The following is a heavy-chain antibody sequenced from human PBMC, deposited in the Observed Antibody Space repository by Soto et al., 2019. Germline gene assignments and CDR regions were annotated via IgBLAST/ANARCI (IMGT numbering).Heavy chain of an antibody. CDR2: ILPIFGTA. CDR3: ARGHECGGTSDAFDV. V-gene: IGHV1-69*06. J-gene: IGHJ3*01. CDR1: GGTFSTSS. Sequence: SGKVSCKASGGTFSTSSINWVRQAPGQRPEWMGNILPIFGTADYAQKFQDRVTITADKSTNTAYMELRSLFSEDTAVYYCARGHECGGTSDAFDVWGQGTVVTVSS. D-gene: IGHD1-1*01.